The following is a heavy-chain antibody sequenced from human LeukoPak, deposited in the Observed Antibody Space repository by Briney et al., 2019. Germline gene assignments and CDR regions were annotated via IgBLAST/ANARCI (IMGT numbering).Heavy chain of an antibody. Sequence: SETLSLTCTVSGGSISSYYWSWIRQPPGKGLEWIGCIYYSGSTNYNPSLKSRVTISVDTSKNQFSLKLSSVTAADTAVYYCVGARNAFDIWGQGTMVTVSS. CDR2: IYYSGST. CDR1: GGSISSYY. V-gene: IGHV4-59*01. D-gene: IGHD3-16*01. J-gene: IGHJ3*02. CDR3: VGARNAFDI.